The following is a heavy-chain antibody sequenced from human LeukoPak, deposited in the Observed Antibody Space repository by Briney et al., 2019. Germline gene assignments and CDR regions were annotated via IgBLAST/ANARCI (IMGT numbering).Heavy chain of an antibody. Sequence: NTSETLSLTCTVSDGSISSYYWSWIRQPAGKGLEWIGRIYTSGSTNYNPSLKSRVTMSVDTSKNQFSLRLSSVTAADTAVYYCARVGYNSAFHIWGQGTMVTVSS. J-gene: IGHJ3*02. CDR3: ARVGYNSAFHI. CDR2: IYTSGST. CDR1: DGSISSYY. V-gene: IGHV4-4*07. D-gene: IGHD5-24*01.